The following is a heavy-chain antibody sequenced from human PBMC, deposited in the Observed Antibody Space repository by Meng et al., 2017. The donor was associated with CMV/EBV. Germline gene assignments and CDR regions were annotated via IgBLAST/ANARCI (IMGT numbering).Heavy chain of an antibody. V-gene: IGHV1-2*02. CDR2: INPNSGGT. CDR3: ARSNPNDY. J-gene: IGHJ4*02. Sequence: ASVKVSCKASGGTFSSYAISWVRQAPGQGLEWMGWINPNSGGTNYAQKFQGKVTMTRDTSISTAYMELSRLRSDDTAVYYCARSNPNDYWGQGTLVTVSS. CDR1: GGTFSSYA. D-gene: IGHD1-14*01.